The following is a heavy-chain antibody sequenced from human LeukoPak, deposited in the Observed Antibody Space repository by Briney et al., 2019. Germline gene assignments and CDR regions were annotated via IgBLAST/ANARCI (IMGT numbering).Heavy chain of an antibody. D-gene: IGHD5-24*01. Sequence: SETLSLTCTVSGGSISSNNDYWGWIRQPPGKGLEWIGEIYHSGSTNYNPSLKSRVTISVDKSKNQFSLKLSSVTAADTAVYYCARSHGQGFDYWGQGTLVTVSS. CDR2: IYHSGST. CDR3: ARSHGQGFDY. V-gene: IGHV4-39*07. J-gene: IGHJ4*02. CDR1: GGSISSNNDY.